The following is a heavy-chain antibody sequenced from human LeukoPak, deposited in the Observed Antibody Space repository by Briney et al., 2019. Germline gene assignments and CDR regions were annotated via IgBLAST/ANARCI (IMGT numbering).Heavy chain of an antibody. CDR3: ARVWSGSYLDY. D-gene: IGHD1-26*01. CDR2: ISYDGSNK. J-gene: IGHJ4*02. Sequence: GSLRLSCAASGFTFSSYAMHWVRQAPGKGLEWVAVISYDGSNKYYADSVKGRFTISRDNSKNTLYLQMNSLRAEDTAVYYCARVWSGSYLDYWGQGTLVTVSS. V-gene: IGHV3-30-3*01. CDR1: GFTFSSYA.